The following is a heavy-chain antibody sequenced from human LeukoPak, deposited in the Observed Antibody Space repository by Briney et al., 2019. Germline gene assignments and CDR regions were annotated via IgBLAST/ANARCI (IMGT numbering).Heavy chain of an antibody. J-gene: IGHJ5*02. D-gene: IGHD3-10*01. Sequence: SETLSLTCTVSGGSISSGDYYWSWIRQPPGKGLEWIGYIYYSGSTYYNPSLKSRVTISVDTSKNQFSLKLSSVTAADTAVYYCAREGPLWFGELLWGDNWLDPWGQGTLVTVSS. V-gene: IGHV4-30-4*01. CDR2: IYYSGST. CDR1: GGSISSGDYY. CDR3: AREGPLWFGELLWGDNWLDP.